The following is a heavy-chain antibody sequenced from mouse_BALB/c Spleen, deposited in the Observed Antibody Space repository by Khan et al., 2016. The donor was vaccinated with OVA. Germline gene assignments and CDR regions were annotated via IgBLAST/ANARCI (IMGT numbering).Heavy chain of an antibody. CDR1: GFSLTSYG. Sequence: QVQLKQSGPGLVAPSQSLSITCTVSGFSLTSYGVHWVRQPPGKGLEWLGVIWAGGSTNSNSALMSRRIISKDNSKSQVFLKKNSLQNDDTAMYYCARVEDIWGQGTTLTVSS. CDR2: IWAGGST. D-gene: IGHD1-3*01. CDR3: ARVEDI. J-gene: IGHJ2*01. V-gene: IGHV2-9*02.